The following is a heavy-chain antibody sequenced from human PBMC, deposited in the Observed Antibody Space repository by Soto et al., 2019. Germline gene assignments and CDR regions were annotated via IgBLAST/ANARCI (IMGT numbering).Heavy chain of an antibody. CDR1: GFTFSSYA. J-gene: IGHJ6*02. CDR3: ARVLDCSGGSCYAFLHQYYYYYGMDV. Sequence: QVQLVESGGGVVQPGRSLRLSCAASGFTFSSYAMHWVRQAPGKGLEWVAVISYDGSNKYYADSVKGRFTISRDNSKNTLYLQMNSLRAEDTAVYYCARVLDCSGGSCYAFLHQYYYYYGMDVWGQGTTVTVSS. CDR2: ISYDGSNK. V-gene: IGHV3-30-3*01. D-gene: IGHD2-15*01.